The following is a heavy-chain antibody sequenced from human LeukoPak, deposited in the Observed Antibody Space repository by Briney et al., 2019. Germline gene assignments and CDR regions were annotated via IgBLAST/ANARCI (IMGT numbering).Heavy chain of an antibody. Sequence: GGSLRLSCAASGFTFSSYGMHWVRQAPGKGLEWVAFIRYDGSNKYYADSVKGRFTISRDNSKNTLYLQMNSLRAEDTAVYYCAKDSPLGTIFGVVILLGYMDVWGKGTTVTVSS. V-gene: IGHV3-30*02. CDR2: IRYDGSNK. J-gene: IGHJ6*03. D-gene: IGHD3-3*01. CDR3: AKDSPLGTIFGVVILLGYMDV. CDR1: GFTFSSYG.